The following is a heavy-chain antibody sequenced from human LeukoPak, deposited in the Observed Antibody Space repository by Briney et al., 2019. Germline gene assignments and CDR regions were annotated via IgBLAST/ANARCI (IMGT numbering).Heavy chain of an antibody. J-gene: IGHJ5*02. CDR1: GYSFTSYW. Sequence: GESLKISCKGSGYSFTSYWSGWVRQLPGKGLEWRGIIYPGDSDTRYSPSFQGQVTISADKSISTAYLQWSSLKASDTAMYYCARSDILEYCSGGSCSNWFDPWGQGTLVTVSS. CDR2: IYPGDSDT. V-gene: IGHV5-51*01. D-gene: IGHD2-15*01. CDR3: ARSDILEYCSGGSCSNWFDP.